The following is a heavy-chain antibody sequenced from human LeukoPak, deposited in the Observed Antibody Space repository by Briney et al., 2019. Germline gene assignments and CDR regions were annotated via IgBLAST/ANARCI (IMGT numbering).Heavy chain of an antibody. CDR1: GFTFSSYA. V-gene: IGHV3-23*01. D-gene: IGHD2-15*01. CDR2: ISGSGGST. CDR3: AKYGVVVAATPFNAFDI. J-gene: IGHJ3*02. Sequence: GGSLRLSCAASGFTFSSYAMSWVRQAPGKGLEWVSAISGSGGSTYYADSVKGRFTISRDNSKNTLYLQMNSLRAEDTAVYYCAKYGVVVAATPFNAFDIWGQGTMVTVSS.